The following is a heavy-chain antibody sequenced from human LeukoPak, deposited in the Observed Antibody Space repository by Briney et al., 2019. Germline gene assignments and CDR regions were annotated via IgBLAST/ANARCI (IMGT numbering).Heavy chain of an antibody. Sequence: SETLSPTCTVSGGSISSYYWSWIRQPPGKGLEWIGYIYYSGSTNYNPSLKSRVTISVDTSKNQFSLKLSSVTAADTAVYYCARAVAAAGTYYFDYWGQGTLVTVSS. V-gene: IGHV4-59*01. J-gene: IGHJ4*02. CDR1: GGSISSYY. CDR2: IYYSGST. CDR3: ARAVAAAGTYYFDY. D-gene: IGHD6-13*01.